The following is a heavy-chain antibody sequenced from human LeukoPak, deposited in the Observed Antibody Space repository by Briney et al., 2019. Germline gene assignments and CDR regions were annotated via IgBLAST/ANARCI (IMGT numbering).Heavy chain of an antibody. CDR3: ARWERREIYGMDV. V-gene: IGHV3-48*03. CDR1: GFTFSSYE. J-gene: IGHJ6*04. Sequence: GGSLRLSCAASGFTFSSYEVNWVRQAPGKGLEWVSYISSSGSTIYYADSVKGRFTISRDNAKNSLYLQMNSLRAEDTAVYYCARWERREIYGMDVWGKGTTVTVSS. D-gene: IGHD1-26*01. CDR2: ISSSGSTI.